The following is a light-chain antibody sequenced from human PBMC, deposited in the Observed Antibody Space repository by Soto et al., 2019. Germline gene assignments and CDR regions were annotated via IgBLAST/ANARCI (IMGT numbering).Light chain of an antibody. CDR1: PSVTNF. Sequence: PGERATLSCRASPSVTNFLAWYQQKPGLAPRLLIYGAFNRATGIPARFSGSGSGTDFTLTISSLEPEDSAVYYCQQRNVWPPVTFGQGTRLEIK. CDR2: GAF. J-gene: IGKJ5*01. V-gene: IGKV3-11*01. CDR3: QQRNVWPPVT.